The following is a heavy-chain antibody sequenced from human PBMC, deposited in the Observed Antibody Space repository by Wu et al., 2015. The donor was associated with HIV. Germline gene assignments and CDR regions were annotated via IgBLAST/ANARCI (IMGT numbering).Heavy chain of an antibody. V-gene: IGHV1-46*01. Sequence: QVQLVQSGAEVKRPGASVKVSCKASGYTFTTYYIHWVRQAPGQGLEWMGIINPGGGNTNYAHKFQGRVTMTRDTSTSTVHMELSSLGSEDTAVYYCVSFSPVYSGSYSWDVWGQGTTVTVAS. CDR3: VSFSPVYSGSYSWDV. D-gene: IGHD3-10*01. CDR1: GYTFTTYY. J-gene: IGHJ6*02. CDR2: INPGGGNT.